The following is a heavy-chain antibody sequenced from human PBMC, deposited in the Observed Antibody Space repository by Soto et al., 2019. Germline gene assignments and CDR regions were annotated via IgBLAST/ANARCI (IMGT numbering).Heavy chain of an antibody. CDR1: GFSLTTDRVG. CDR2: IYWDDSK. CDR3: AHAYGGRSLY. Sequence: QITLKESGPTLVKPTQTLTLTCTFSGFSLTTDRVGVCWIRQPPGEALEWLAVIYWDDSKTYRPSLESTVTIPQDTSKNHVALRITNMYSVDTATYYCAHAYGGRSLYWGQGTLVTVSS. D-gene: IGHD1-26*01. J-gene: IGHJ4*02. V-gene: IGHV2-5*02.